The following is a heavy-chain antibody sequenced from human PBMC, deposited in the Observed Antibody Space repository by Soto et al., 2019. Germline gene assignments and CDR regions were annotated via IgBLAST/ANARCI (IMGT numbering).Heavy chain of an antibody. Sequence: ASVKVSCKVSGYTLTELSMHWVRQAPGKGLEWMGGFDPEDGETIYAQKFQGRVTMTEDTSTDTAYKELSSLRSEDTAVYYCATESLRCLERLPQPFDYWGQGTQVTVSS. D-gene: IGHD3-3*01. CDR3: ATESLRCLERLPQPFDY. J-gene: IGHJ4*02. CDR2: FDPEDGET. V-gene: IGHV1-24*01. CDR1: GYTLTELS.